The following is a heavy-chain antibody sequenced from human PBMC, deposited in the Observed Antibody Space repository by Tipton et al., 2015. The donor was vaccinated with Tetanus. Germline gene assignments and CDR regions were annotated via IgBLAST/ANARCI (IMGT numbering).Heavy chain of an antibody. D-gene: IGHD6-13*01. CDR1: AFTFTGYH. V-gene: IGHV3-23*01. CDR2: IGLSGGNT. CDR3: VRGQQFPQTPYYFDY. Sequence: SLRLSCAASAFTFTGYHMSWVRQAPGQGLEWVSGIGLSGGNTYYADSVRGRFTISRDISTKTLYLEMNRLRAEDTAVYYCVRGQQFPQTPYYFDYWGQGTLVTVSS. J-gene: IGHJ4*02.